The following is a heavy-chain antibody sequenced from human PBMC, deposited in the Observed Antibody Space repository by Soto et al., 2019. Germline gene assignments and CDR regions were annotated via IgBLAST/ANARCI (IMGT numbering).Heavy chain of an antibody. D-gene: IGHD2-8*01. V-gene: IGHV1-18*01. CDR1: GYTFTSYG. J-gene: IGHJ5*02. CDR2: ISAYNGNT. CDR3: ARGPTGYCTNGVCYSWFDP. Sequence: ASVKGSCKASGYTFTSYGISWVRQAPGQGLEWMGWISAYNGNTNYAQKLQGRVTMTTDTSTSTAYMELRSLRSDDTAVYYCARGPTGYCTNGVCYSWFDPWGHGTLVTVSS.